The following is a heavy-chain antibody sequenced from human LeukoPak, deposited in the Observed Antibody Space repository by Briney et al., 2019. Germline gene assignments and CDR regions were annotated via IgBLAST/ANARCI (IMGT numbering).Heavy chain of an antibody. J-gene: IGHJ4*02. D-gene: IGHD3-9*01. CDR3: ATDQRYAFDY. V-gene: IGHV3-48*02. Sequence: GGSLRLSCAASGFTFNNYAMSWVRQAPGKGLEWISNIRTTAEGAKYAYYADSVRGRVTISRDDGKNTLYLHMNSLRDDDTAVYYCATDQRYAFDYWGQGILVTVSS. CDR1: GFTFNNYA. CDR2: IRTTAEGAKYA.